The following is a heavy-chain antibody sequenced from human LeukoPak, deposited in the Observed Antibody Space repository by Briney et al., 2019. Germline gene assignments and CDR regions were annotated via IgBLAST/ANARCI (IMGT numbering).Heavy chain of an antibody. CDR2: IYSGGST. J-gene: IGHJ6*02. CDR1: GFTVSSNY. Sequence: PGGCLRLSCAASGFTVSSNYMSWVRQAPGKGLEWVSVIYSGGSTYYPDSVKGRFTISRDNSKNTLYLQMNSLRAEDTAVYYCAIAAAGSWYYYYGMDVWGQGTTVTVSS. CDR3: AIAAAGSWYYYYGMDV. V-gene: IGHV3-66*01. D-gene: IGHD6-13*01.